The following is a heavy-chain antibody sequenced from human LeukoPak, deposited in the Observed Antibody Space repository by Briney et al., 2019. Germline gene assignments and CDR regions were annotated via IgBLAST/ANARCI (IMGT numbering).Heavy chain of an antibody. CDR2: IGTSGNTI. Sequence: GGSLRLSCAASGFTFSGYIMDWVRQAPGKGLEWVSFIGTSGNTIYYADSVKGRFTVSRDNAKNSLYLQMNSLRAEDTAVYYCARDQWLDYWGQGTLVTVSS. CDR1: GFTFSGYI. D-gene: IGHD6-19*01. J-gene: IGHJ4*02. V-gene: IGHV3-48*01. CDR3: ARDQWLDY.